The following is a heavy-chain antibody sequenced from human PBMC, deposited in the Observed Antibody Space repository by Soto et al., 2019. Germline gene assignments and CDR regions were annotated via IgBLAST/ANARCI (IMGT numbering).Heavy chain of an antibody. Sequence: KPRGSLRLSCAASGFTFSDYYMSWIRQAPGKGLEWVSYISSSGSTIYYADSVKGRFTISRDNAKNSLYLQMNSLRAEDTAVYYCARAPPISSDFDYWGQGTQVTVSS. CDR2: ISSSGSTI. D-gene: IGHD3-3*02. J-gene: IGHJ4*02. CDR1: GFTFSDYY. CDR3: ARAPPISSDFDY. V-gene: IGHV3-11*01.